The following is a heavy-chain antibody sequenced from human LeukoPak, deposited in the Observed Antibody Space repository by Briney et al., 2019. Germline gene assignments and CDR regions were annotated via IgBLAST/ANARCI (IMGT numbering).Heavy chain of an antibody. CDR3: AKPKTTSSGWYFFDS. J-gene: IGHJ4*02. V-gene: IGHV3-9*01. D-gene: IGHD6-19*01. Sequence: PGGSLRLSCAASGFTFDDYAMHWVRQAPGKGLEWVSGISWNSGSIGYADSVKGRFTISRDNAKNSLYLQMHSLRAEDTALYYCAKPKTTSSGWYFFDSWGQGTLVTVSS. CDR2: ISWNSGSI. CDR1: GFTFDDYA.